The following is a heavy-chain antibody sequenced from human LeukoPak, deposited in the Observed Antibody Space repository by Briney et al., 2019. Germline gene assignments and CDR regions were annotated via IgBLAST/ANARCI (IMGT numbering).Heavy chain of an antibody. CDR2: ISGSGGST. V-gene: IGHV3-23*01. CDR3: AKDPSGYDYYYYYMDV. Sequence: PGGSLRLFCAASGFTFSSYEMNWVRQAPGKGLGWVSAISGSGGSTYYADSVKGRFTISRDNSKNTLYLQMNNLRAEDTAVYYCAKDPSGYDYYYYYMDVWGKGTTVTVSS. D-gene: IGHD5-12*01. CDR1: GFTFSSYE. J-gene: IGHJ6*03.